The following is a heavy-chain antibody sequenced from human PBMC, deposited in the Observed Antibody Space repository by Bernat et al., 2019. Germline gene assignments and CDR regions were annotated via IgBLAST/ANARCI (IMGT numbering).Heavy chain of an antibody. CDR1: GFTFSSYS. D-gene: IGHD5-12*01. Sequence: EVQLVESGGGLVKPGGSLRLSCAASGFTFSSYSMNWVRQAPGKGLEWVTSISRSSSNIYYADSVKGRFTIARDNAKNSLYLQMNSLRAGDTAVYYCARAGYSGYDFPNSQGPPYYFDYWGQGTLVTVSS. J-gene: IGHJ4*02. V-gene: IGHV3-21*01. CDR2: ISRSSSNI. CDR3: ARAGYSGYDFPNSQGPPYYFDY.